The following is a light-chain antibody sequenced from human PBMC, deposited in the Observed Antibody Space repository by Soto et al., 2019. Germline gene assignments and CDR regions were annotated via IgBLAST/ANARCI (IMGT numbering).Light chain of an antibody. CDR1: QSVGSTY. CDR3: QQYGETPWT. Sequence: ENVFTQSQATLSLSPGERATLSCRASQSVGSTYLAWYQQKPGQGPRLLTYGTFSRATGIPDRFSGSGSGTDFTLTISRLEHGDFAVYYCQQYGETPWTFGQGTKVDI. J-gene: IGKJ1*01. V-gene: IGKV3-20*01. CDR2: GTF.